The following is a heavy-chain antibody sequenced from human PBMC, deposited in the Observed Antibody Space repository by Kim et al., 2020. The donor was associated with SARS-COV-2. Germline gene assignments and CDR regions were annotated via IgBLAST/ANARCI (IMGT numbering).Heavy chain of an antibody. CDR1: GFTFSSYA. CDR3: ARRGRYCSGGSCYAY. Sequence: GGSLRLSCAASGFTFSSYAMHWVRQAPGKGLEWVAVISYDGSNKYYADSVKGRFTISRDNSKNTLYLQMNSLRAEDTAVYYCARRGRYCSGGSCYAYWGQGTLVTVSS. CDR2: ISYDGSNK. V-gene: IGHV3-30*04. D-gene: IGHD2-15*01. J-gene: IGHJ4*02.